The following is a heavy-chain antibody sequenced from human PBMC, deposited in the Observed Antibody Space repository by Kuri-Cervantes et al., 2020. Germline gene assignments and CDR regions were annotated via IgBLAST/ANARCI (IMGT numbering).Heavy chain of an antibody. CDR3: ARVKYYYDSRLNWGDFDY. J-gene: IGHJ4*02. CDR2: ISGSGGST. CDR1: GFTFSSYA. V-gene: IGHV3-23*01. D-gene: IGHD3-22*01. Sequence: GGSLRLSCAASGFTFSSYAMRWVRQAPGKGLEWVSAISGSGGSTYYADYVKGRFTITRDNSKNTLYLQMNSLRAEDTAVYYCARVKYYYDSRLNWGDFDYWGQGTLVTVSS.